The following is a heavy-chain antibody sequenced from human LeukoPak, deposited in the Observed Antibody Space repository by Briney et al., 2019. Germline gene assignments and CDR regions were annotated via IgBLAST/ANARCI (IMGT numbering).Heavy chain of an antibody. J-gene: IGHJ4*02. CDR3: ARWQDSSGGVDY. D-gene: IGHD6-19*01. CDR1: GGSFSGYY. CDR2: INHSGST. V-gene: IGHV4-34*01. Sequence: SETLSLTCAVYGGSFSGYYWSWIRQPPGKGLEWIGEINHSGSTNYNPSLKSRVTISVDTSKNQFSLKLSSVTAADTAVYYCARWQDSSGGVDYWGQGTLVTVSS.